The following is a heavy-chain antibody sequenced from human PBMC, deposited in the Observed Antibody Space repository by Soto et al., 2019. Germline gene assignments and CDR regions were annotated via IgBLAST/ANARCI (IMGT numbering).Heavy chain of an antibody. J-gene: IGHJ6*02. Sequence: GGSLRLSCAASGFTFSDYYMSWIRQAPGKGLEWVSYISSSSSYTNYADSVKGRFTISRDNAKNSLYLQMNSLRAEDTAVYYCARPLAPYYYYGMDVWGQGTTVTVSS. CDR3: ARPLAPYYYYGMDV. CDR2: ISSSSSYT. CDR1: GFTFSDYY. D-gene: IGHD3-3*02. V-gene: IGHV3-11*06.